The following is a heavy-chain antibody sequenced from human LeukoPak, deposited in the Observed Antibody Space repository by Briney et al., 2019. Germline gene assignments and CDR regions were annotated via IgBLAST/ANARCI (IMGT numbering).Heavy chain of an antibody. J-gene: IGHJ5*02. CDR2: INPSGGST. Sequence: GASVKVSCKASGYTFTSYYMHWVRQAPGQGPEWMGIINPSGGSTSYAQKFQGRVTMTRDTSTSTVYMELSSLRSEDTAVYYCARAGGQQLGFRWFDPWGQGTLVTVSS. D-gene: IGHD6-13*01. CDR1: GYTFTSYY. CDR3: ARAGGQQLGFRWFDP. V-gene: IGHV1-46*01.